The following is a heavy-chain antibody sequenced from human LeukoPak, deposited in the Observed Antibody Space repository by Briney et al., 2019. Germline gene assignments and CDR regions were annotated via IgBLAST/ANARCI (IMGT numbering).Heavy chain of an antibody. D-gene: IGHD2-8*01. V-gene: IGHV3-23*01. Sequence: GGSLTLSCARSGFTFSSYAMSWVRQAPGGRLEWVSVISDSGDYTSYADSVRGRFTISRDNSRNTLYLQMISLRPEDTAVYYGAKDTSIGKYCTNGVCSPFDYWGQGTLVTVSS. CDR1: GFTFSSYA. CDR2: ISDSGDYT. J-gene: IGHJ4*02. CDR3: AKDTSIGKYCTNGVCSPFDY.